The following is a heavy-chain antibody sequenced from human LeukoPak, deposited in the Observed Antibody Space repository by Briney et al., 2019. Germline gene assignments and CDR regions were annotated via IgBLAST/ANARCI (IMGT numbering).Heavy chain of an antibody. CDR2: IYYSGST. D-gene: IGHD2-2*01. CDR3: ARASLQDIVVVPAAQPVWWSDP. V-gene: IGHV4-59*01. CDR1: GGSISSYY. Sequence: SETLSLTCTVSGGSISSYYWSWIRQPPGKGLEWIGYIYYSGSTNYNPSLKSRVTISVDTSKNQFSLKLSSVTAADTAVYYCARASLQDIVVVPAAQPVWWSDPWGQGTLVTVSS. J-gene: IGHJ5*02.